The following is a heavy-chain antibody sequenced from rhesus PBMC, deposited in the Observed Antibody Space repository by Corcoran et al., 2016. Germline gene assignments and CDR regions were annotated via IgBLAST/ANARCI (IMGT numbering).Heavy chain of an antibody. CDR1: GGSISSSNW. J-gene: IGHJ4*01. D-gene: IGHD6-25*01. V-gene: IGHV4-65*01. CDR2: ISGSSLST. CDR3: AREGDGGSVGFDY. Sequence: QVQLQESGPGLVKPSETLSLTCAVCGGSISSSNWWSWIRQPPGQGLEWIGYISGSSLSTYYNPSLKSRVTISTGTSKNPFSRRLSSVAAADTAVYYCAREGDGGSVGFDYWGQGVLVTVSS.